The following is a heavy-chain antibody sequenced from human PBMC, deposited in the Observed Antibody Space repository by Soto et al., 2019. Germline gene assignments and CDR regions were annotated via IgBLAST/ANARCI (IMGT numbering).Heavy chain of an antibody. D-gene: IGHD6-6*01. CDR1: GGTFSSYA. CDR3: ARGPQYSSSSNYYYGMDV. V-gene: IGHV1-69*13. J-gene: IGHJ6*02. Sequence: SVKVSCKASGGTFSSYAISWVRQAPGQGLEWMGGIIPIFGTANYAQKFQGRVTITADESTSTAYMELSSLRSEDTAVYYCARGPQYSSSSNYYYGMDVWGQGTTVTVSS. CDR2: IIPIFGTA.